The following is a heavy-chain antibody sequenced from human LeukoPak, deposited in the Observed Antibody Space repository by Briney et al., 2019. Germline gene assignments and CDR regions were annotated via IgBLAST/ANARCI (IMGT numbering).Heavy chain of an antibody. Sequence: GASVKVSCKVSGYTLTELSMHWVRQAPGKGLEWMGGFDPEDGETIYAQKFQGRVTMTEDTSTDTAYMDLSSLRSEDTAVYYCATAREYSSGWYYFDYWGQGTLVTVSP. D-gene: IGHD6-19*01. V-gene: IGHV1-24*01. CDR2: FDPEDGET. J-gene: IGHJ4*02. CDR3: ATAREYSSGWYYFDY. CDR1: GYTLTELS.